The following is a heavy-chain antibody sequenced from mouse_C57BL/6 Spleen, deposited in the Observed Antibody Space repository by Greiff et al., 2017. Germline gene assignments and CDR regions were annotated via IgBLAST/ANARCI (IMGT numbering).Heavy chain of an antibody. CDR2: IYPGSGST. Sequence: VQLQQPGAELVKPGASVKMSCKASGYTFTSYWITWVKQRPGQGLEWIGDIYPGSGSTNYNEKFKSKATLTVDTSSSTAYMQLSSLTSEDSAVYYCARSGTGPHCYFEVWGTGATVTVSS. CDR3: ARSGTGPHCYFEV. V-gene: IGHV1-55*01. J-gene: IGHJ1*03. CDR1: GYTFTSYW. D-gene: IGHD4-1*01.